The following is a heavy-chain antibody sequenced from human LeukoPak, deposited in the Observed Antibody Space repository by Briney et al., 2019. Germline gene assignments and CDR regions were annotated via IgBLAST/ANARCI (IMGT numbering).Heavy chain of an antibody. CDR3: ARTAYYYDSSGYYCDY. J-gene: IGHJ4*02. D-gene: IGHD3-22*01. CDR2: ISSSSSYI. Sequence: GGSLRLSCAASGFTFKNYAMNWVRQAPGKGLEWVSSISSSSSYIYYADSVKGRFTISRDNAKNSLYLQMNSLRAEDTAVYYCARTAYYYDSSGYYCDYWGQGTLVTVSS. V-gene: IGHV3-21*01. CDR1: GFTFKNYA.